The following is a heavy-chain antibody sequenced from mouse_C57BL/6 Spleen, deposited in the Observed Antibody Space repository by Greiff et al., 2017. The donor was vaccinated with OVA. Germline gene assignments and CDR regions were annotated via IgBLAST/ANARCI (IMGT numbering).Heavy chain of an antibody. CDR1: GFTFSDYG. Sequence: EVNVVESGGGLVKPGGSLKLSCAASGFTFSDYGMHWVRQAPEKGLEWVAYICSGSSTIHYADTVKGRFTIPRDNAKNTLFLQMASMMSEDTAMYYCAGGALDAMGYWGQGTSVTVSA. V-gene: IGHV5-17*01. CDR3: AGGALDAMGY. J-gene: IGHJ4*01. CDR2: ICSGSSTI.